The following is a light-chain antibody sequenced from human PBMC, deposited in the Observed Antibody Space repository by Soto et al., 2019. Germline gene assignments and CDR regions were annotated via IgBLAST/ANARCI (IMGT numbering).Light chain of an antibody. CDR2: STS. CDR1: QNIRNS. J-gene: IGKJ5*01. Sequence: IQMTQAPSSLSASVGDRVNITCRASQNIRNSLNWYQQKPGKAPKLLISSTSSLQSGVPSRFSGSGSGTDFTLTISSLQPEDFASYYCQQSYSTPSITFGQGTRLAI. V-gene: IGKV1-39*01. CDR3: QQSYSTPSIT.